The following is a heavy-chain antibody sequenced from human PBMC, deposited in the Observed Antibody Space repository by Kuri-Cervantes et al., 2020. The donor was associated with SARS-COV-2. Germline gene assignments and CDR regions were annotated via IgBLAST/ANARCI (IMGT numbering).Heavy chain of an antibody. CDR2: IIPILGIA. D-gene: IGHD2-2*01. Sequence: SVKVSCKASGGTFSSHAISWVRQAPGQGLEWMGRIIPILGIANYAQKFQGRVTITADKSTSTAYMELSSLRSEDTAVYYCARASTSCYLFSLCGYFQHWGQGTLVTVSS. CDR1: GGTFSSHA. J-gene: IGHJ1*01. V-gene: IGHV1-69*04. CDR3: ARASTSCYLFSLCGYFQH.